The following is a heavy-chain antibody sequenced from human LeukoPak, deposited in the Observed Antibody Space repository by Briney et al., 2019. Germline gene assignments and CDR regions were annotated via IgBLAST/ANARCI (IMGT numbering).Heavy chain of an antibody. Sequence: PSETLSLTCNVSGGSISGYHWSWIRQPPGKGLEWLGYIYYSGSSNYNPSLKSRVTISADTSKNQFSLKLSSMTAADTAVYYCAKSSLYSSSWPDAFDIWGQGTMVTVSS. CDR2: IYYSGSS. CDR3: AKSSLYSSSWPDAFDI. D-gene: IGHD6-13*01. J-gene: IGHJ3*02. CDR1: GGSISGYH. V-gene: IGHV4-59*01.